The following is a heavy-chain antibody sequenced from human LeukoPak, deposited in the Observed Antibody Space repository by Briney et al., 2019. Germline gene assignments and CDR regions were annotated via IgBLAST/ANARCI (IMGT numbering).Heavy chain of an antibody. Sequence: GGSLRLSCAASGFTFNSYGMSWVRQAPGKGLEWVSAIVGSGGSTIYADSVKGRFTISRDNSKNTLYPQMNSLRAEDTALYYCARNGRRTTVTSDFWGQGTLVTVSS. V-gene: IGHV3-23*01. CDR3: ARNGRRTTVTSDF. CDR2: IVGSGGST. J-gene: IGHJ4*02. CDR1: GFTFNSYG. D-gene: IGHD4-17*01.